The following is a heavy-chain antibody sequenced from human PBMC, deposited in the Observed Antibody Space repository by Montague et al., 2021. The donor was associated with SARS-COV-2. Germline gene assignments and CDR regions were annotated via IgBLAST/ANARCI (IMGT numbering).Heavy chain of an antibody. J-gene: IGHJ3*02. CDR3: VREKAGGLRNAFDI. CDR1: GFSIGSGDY. Sequence: TLSLTCTVSGFSIGSGDYWGWIRQPPGKGLEWIGSIYHSGTTYYNPSLQSRLTMSIDTSTNQFSLRLTSVTAADTAVFFCVREKAGGLRNAFDIWGQGTTVTVSS. CDR2: IYHSGTT. V-gene: IGHV4-38-2*02.